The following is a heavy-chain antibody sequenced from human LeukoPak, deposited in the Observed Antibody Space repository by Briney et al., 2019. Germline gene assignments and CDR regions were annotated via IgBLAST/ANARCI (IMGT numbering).Heavy chain of an antibody. CDR1: GGIFTNYA. D-gene: IGHD3-3*01. V-gene: IGHV1-69*06. CDR3: VRDYDTTGPQKNFFDF. Sequence: SVKVSCKASGGIFTNYAISWVRQAPGQGLEWMGRFIPISATGKYAQQFQGRLTITADKSTGTAFMELSSLRSEYTATYYCVRDYDTTGPQKNFFDFWGQGSLVTVSS. CDR2: FIPISATG. J-gene: IGHJ4*02.